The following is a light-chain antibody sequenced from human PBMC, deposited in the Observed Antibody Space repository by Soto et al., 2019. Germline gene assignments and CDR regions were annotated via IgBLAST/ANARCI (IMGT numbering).Light chain of an antibody. CDR2: EVS. Sequence: QSALTQPPSVSGSPGQSVTISCTGTSSDVGSYDRVSWYQQSPGTAPKVIIYEVSNRPSGVPDRFSGSKSGNTASLTISGLRAEDEADYYCSSHTNIGPIFGGGTKLTVL. J-gene: IGLJ2*01. V-gene: IGLV2-18*02. CDR1: SSDVGSYDR. CDR3: SSHTNIGPI.